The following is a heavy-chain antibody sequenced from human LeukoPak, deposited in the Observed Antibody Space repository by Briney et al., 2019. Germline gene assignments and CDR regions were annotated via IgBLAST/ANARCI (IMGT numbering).Heavy chain of an antibody. Sequence: SETLSLTCTVSGGSISNFYWSWIRQPAGKGLEWIGRIFTRGSTNYNPSLKSRVTMSVDTSKNQFSLKLSSVTAADTAVYYCAREPKWELLRVHYYYYMDVWGKGTTVTVSS. D-gene: IGHD1-26*01. CDR2: IFTRGST. CDR1: GGSISNFY. J-gene: IGHJ6*03. CDR3: AREPKWELLRVHYYYYMDV. V-gene: IGHV4-4*07.